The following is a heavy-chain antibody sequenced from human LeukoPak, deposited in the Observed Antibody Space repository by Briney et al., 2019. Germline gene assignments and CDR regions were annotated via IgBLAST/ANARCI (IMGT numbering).Heavy chain of an antibody. CDR2: ISSSSSYI. Sequence: PGGSLRLSCAASGFTFSSYSMNWVRQAPGKGLEWVSSISSSSSYIYYADSVKGRFTISRDNAKNSLYLQMNSLRAEDTAVYYCARSKPDYDIFTGYYKHVPPGYWGQGTLVTVSS. D-gene: IGHD3-9*01. CDR1: GFTFSSYS. V-gene: IGHV3-21*01. J-gene: IGHJ4*02. CDR3: ARSKPDYDIFTGYYKHVPPGY.